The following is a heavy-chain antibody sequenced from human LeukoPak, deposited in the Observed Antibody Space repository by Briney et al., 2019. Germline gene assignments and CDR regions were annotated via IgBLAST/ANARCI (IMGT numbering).Heavy chain of an antibody. CDR3: AKFELNFWSGPETNWFDP. CDR1: KFTFSDYY. D-gene: IGHD3-3*01. CDR2: ISGSGGST. J-gene: IGHJ5*02. V-gene: IGHV3-23*01. Sequence: GGSLRLSCAASKFTFSDYYMSWIRQAPGKGLEWVSAISGSGGSTYYADSVKGRFTISRDNSKNTLYLQMNSLRAEDTAVYYCAKFELNFWSGPETNWFDPWGQGTLVTVSS.